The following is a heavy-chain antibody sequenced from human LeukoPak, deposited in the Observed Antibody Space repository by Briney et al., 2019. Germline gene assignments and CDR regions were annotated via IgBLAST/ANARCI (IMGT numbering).Heavy chain of an antibody. V-gene: IGHV1-18*01. CDR1: GYTFTSYG. CDR3: ARNYYDSSGYYLPDFDY. Sequence: ASVKVSCKASGYTFTSYGISWVRQAPGQGLESMGWISAYNGNTNYAQKLQGRVTMTTDTSTSTAYMELRSLRSDDTAVYYCARNYYDSSGYYLPDFDYWGQGTLVTVSS. D-gene: IGHD3-22*01. CDR2: ISAYNGNT. J-gene: IGHJ4*02.